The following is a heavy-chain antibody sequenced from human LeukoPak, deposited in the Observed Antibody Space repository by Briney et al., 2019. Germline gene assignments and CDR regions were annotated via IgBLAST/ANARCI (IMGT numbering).Heavy chain of an antibody. J-gene: IGHJ5*02. CDR2: ISYDGSSK. Sequence: RPGGSLRLSCAASGFTFNNYAMHWVRQAPGKGLEWVALISYDGSSKYYADSVKGRFTISRDNSKNTLYLQMHSLRGEDAAVYYCARGLDSSSWLNWFDPWGQGTLVTVSS. V-gene: IGHV3-30*04. D-gene: IGHD6-13*01. CDR1: GFTFNNYA. CDR3: ARGLDSSSWLNWFDP.